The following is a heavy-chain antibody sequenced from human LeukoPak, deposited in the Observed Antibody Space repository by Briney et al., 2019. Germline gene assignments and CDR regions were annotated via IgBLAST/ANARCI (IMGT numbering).Heavy chain of an antibody. CDR2: VYYSGNT. V-gene: IGHV4-61*08. Sequence: KPSETLSLTCTVSGGSVSSGGYYWSWIRQPPGKGLEWIGYVYYSGNTNYNPSLKSRVTISVDTSKNQFSLKLSSVTAADTAVYYCARDYYDSSGYYDYWGQGALVTVSS. CDR3: ARDYYDSSGYYDY. CDR1: GGSVSSGGYY. J-gene: IGHJ4*02. D-gene: IGHD3-22*01.